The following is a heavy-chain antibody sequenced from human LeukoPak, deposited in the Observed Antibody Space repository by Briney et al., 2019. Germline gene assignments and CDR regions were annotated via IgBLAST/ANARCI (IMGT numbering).Heavy chain of an antibody. Sequence: GGSLRLSCAASGFTFSIYAMSWVRQAPGKGLEWVSGTSNSGGNTYYADSVKGRFTISRDNSKNTLYLQMNSLRPEDTAIYYCAKGTSNYSYWGQGPWSPSPQ. V-gene: IGHV3-23*01. CDR1: GFTFSIYA. D-gene: IGHD2-21*01. CDR3: AKGTSNYSY. CDR2: TSNSGGNT. J-gene: IGHJ4*02.